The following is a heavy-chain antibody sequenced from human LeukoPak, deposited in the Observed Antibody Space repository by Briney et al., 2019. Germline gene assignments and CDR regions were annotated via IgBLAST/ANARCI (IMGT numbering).Heavy chain of an antibody. CDR2: IYSGGST. Sequence: GGSLRLSCAASGFTVSSNYMSWVRQAPGKGLEWVSVIYSGGSTYYAGSVKGRFTISRDNSKNTLYLQMNSLRAEDTAVYYCARGGLIAAAGNGNFDYWGLGTLVTVSS. J-gene: IGHJ4*02. D-gene: IGHD6-13*01. V-gene: IGHV3-53*01. CDR1: GFTVSSNY. CDR3: ARGGLIAAAGNGNFDY.